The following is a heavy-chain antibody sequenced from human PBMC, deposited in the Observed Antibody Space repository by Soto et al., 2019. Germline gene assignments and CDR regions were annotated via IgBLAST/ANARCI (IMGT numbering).Heavy chain of an antibody. V-gene: IGHV5-51*01. Sequence: GESLKISCKGSGYSFTSYWIAWVRQMPGKGLEWMGIIYPGDSDTRYRPSFEGQVTISADKSINTAYLQWNSLQASDTAIYYFATRIAHKEPSSTRPNSPWFDPWGQGTLVTVSS. CDR2: IYPGDSDT. CDR3: ATRIAHKEPSSTRPNSPWFDP. CDR1: GYSFTSYW. J-gene: IGHJ5*02. D-gene: IGHD1-1*01.